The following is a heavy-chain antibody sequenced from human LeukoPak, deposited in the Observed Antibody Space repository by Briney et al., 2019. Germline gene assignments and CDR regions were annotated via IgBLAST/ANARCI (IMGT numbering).Heavy chain of an antibody. CDR1: GFTFSSYA. V-gene: IGHV3-23*01. J-gene: IGHJ4*02. CDR2: ISGSGGST. CDR3: AKDLGYDSRSFDY. Sequence: GGSLRLSCAASGFTFSSYAMSWVRQAPGKGLEWVSAISGSGGSTYYADSVKGRFTISRDNPKNTLYLQMNSLRAEDTAVYYCAKDLGYDSRSFDYWGQGTLVTVSS. D-gene: IGHD3-22*01.